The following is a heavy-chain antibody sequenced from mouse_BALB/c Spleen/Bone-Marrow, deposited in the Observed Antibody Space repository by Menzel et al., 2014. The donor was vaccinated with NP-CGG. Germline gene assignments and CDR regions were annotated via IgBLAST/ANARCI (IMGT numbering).Heavy chain of an antibody. CDR3: ARSSYFDYDGAMDY. J-gene: IGHJ4*01. CDR2: ISYSGST. D-gene: IGHD2-4*01. Sequence: DVQLQESGPGLVKPSQSLSLTCTVTGYSITSDYAWNWTRQFPGNKLEWMGYISYSGSTSYDPSLKSRISITRDTSKNQFLLQLNSVTTEDTATYYCARSSYFDYDGAMDYWGQGTSVTVSS. CDR1: GYSITSDYA. V-gene: IGHV3-2*02.